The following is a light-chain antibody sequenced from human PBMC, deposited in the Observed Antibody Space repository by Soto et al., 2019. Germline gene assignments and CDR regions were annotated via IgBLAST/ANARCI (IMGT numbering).Light chain of an antibody. CDR1: QSVSSN. CDR2: GAS. V-gene: IGKV3-15*01. J-gene: IGKJ5*01. CDR3: QQYNNWPLIT. Sequence: EVVMTHSPATLSVSLCDRATLSSSASQSVSSNLAWYQQKPGQGPRLLIYGASTRATGIPARFSGSGSGTEFTLIISSLQSEDFAVYYCQQYNNWPLITFGQGTRLEIK.